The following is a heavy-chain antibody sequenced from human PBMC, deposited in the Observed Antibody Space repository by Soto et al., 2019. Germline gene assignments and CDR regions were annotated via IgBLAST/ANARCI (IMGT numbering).Heavy chain of an antibody. Sequence: QVQLVESGGGVVQPGRSLRLSCAASGFTFSSYAMHWVRQAPGKGLEWVAVISYDGSNKYYADSVKGRFTISRDNSKNTLYLQMNSLRAEDTAVYYCARAMRFGIYYYGMDVWGQGTTVTVSS. J-gene: IGHJ6*02. V-gene: IGHV3-30-3*01. CDR3: ARAMRFGIYYYGMDV. D-gene: IGHD3-10*01. CDR2: ISYDGSNK. CDR1: GFTFSSYA.